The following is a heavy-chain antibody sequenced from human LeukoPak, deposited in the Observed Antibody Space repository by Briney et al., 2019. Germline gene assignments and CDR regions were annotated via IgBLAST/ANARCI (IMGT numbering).Heavy chain of an antibody. D-gene: IGHD4-17*01. CDR2: ISSSSSYI. Sequence: GGSLRLSCAASGFTFSSYSMNWVRQAPRKGLEWVSSISSSSSYIYYADSVKGRFTISRDNAKNSLYLQMNSLRAEDTAVYYCARGDFTVTTFDYWGQGTLVTVSS. J-gene: IGHJ4*02. CDR3: ARGDFTVTTFDY. CDR1: GFTFSSYS. V-gene: IGHV3-21*01.